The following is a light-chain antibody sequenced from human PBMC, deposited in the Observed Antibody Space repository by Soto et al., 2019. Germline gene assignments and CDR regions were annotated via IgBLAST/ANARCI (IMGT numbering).Light chain of an antibody. J-gene: IGLJ1*01. V-gene: IGLV2-14*01. CDR3: GSYSTSFFYV. CDR2: GVT. CDR1: SSDVGAYNY. Sequence: ALTQPASVSGSPGQSITISCTGTSSDVGAYNYVSWYQQHPGEAPKLIIYGVTNRPSGVSYRFSGSKSDYTASLTISGLQAEDEADYYCGSYSTSFFYVFGTGTKVTVL.